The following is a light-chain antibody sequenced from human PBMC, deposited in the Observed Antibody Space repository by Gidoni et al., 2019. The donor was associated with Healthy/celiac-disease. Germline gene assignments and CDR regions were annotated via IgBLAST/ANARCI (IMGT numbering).Light chain of an antibody. J-gene: IGKJ4*01. CDR3: QQYYSTPL. CDR1: QGISNS. V-gene: IGKV1-NL1*01. CDR2: AES. Sequence: DIQMTQSPSSLSASVGDRVTITCRASQGISNSLAWYQQKPGKAPKLLLYAESRLESGVPSRFSGSGSGTDYTLTISSLQPEDFATYYCQQYYSTPLFGGGTKVEIK.